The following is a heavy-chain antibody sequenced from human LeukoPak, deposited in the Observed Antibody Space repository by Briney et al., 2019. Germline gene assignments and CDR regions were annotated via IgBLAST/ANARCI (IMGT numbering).Heavy chain of an antibody. J-gene: IGHJ4*02. D-gene: IGHD3-22*01. CDR3: ASLKYYYDSSGYSGFDY. Sequence: KPGGSLRLSCAASGFTFSSYAMSWIRQPPGKGLEWIGEINHSGSTNYNPSLKSRVTISVDTSKNQFSLKLSSVTAADTAVYYCASLKYYYDSSGYSGFDYWGQGTLVTVSS. CDR1: GFTFSSYA. V-gene: IGHV4-34*01. CDR2: INHSGST.